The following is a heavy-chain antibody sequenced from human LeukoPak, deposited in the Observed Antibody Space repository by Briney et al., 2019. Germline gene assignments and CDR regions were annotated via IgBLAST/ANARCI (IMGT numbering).Heavy chain of an antibody. CDR1: GFTFDDYA. V-gene: IGHV3-9*01. D-gene: IGHD6-13*01. CDR3: AKGSPGYSSSWSTLHYFDY. Sequence: GGSLRLSCAASGFTFDDYAMHWVRQAPGKGLEWVSGISWNSGSIGYADSVKGRFTISRDNAKNSLYLQMNSLRAEDTALYYCAKGSPGYSSSWSTLHYFDYWGQGTLVTVSS. J-gene: IGHJ4*02. CDR2: ISWNSGSI.